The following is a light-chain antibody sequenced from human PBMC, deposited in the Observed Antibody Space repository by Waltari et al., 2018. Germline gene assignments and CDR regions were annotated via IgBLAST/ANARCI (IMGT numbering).Light chain of an antibody. J-gene: IGKJ3*01. CDR2: AAS. V-gene: IGKV1-39*01. CDR1: QSISSY. Sequence: DIQMTKTQSSRPHPVGDKVTTTCRASQSISSYLNWYQQKPGKAPKLLIYAASSLQSGVPSRFSGSGSGTDFTLTISSLQPEDFATYYCQQSYSTPRTFGPGTKVDIK. CDR3: QQSYSTPRT.